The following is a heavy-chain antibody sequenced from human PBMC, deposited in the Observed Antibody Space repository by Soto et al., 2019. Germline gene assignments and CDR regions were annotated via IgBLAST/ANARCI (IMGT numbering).Heavy chain of an antibody. J-gene: IGHJ5*02. D-gene: IGHD4-17*01. CDR3: ARRFHGGKYNWFDP. V-gene: IGHV4-59*08. CDR1: GGSISSYY. Sequence: PSETLSLTCTVSGGSISSYYWGWIRQPPGKGLEWIGYIYYSGSTNYNPSLKSRVTISVDMSKNQFSLKLSSVTAADTAVYYCARRFHGGKYNWFDPWGQGTLVTVSS. CDR2: IYYSGST.